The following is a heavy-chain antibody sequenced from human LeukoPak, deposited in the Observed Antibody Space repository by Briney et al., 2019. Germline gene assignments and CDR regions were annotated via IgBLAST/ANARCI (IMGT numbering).Heavy chain of an antibody. D-gene: IGHD3-10*01. J-gene: IGHJ6*03. CDR1: GGSFSGYY. CDR2: INHSGST. CDR3: ARRIRGVIIPYYYYYMDV. Sequence: SETLSLTCAVYGGSFSGYYWSWIRQPPGKGLEWIGEINHSGSTNYNPSLKSRVTISVDTSKNQFSLKLSSVTAADTAVYYCARRIRGVIIPYYYYYMDVWGKGTTVTISS. V-gene: IGHV4-34*01.